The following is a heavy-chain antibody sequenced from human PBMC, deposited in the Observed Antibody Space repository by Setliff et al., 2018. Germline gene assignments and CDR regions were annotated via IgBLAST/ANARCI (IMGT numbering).Heavy chain of an antibody. V-gene: IGHV4-38-2*01. CDR2: IHHSGKA. CDR1: GFSISSGYY. Sequence: SETLSLTCAVSGFSISSGYYWGWIRQPPGKGLEWIVNIHHSGKAYYNPSLKSRVTISVDTSKNQFSLKLSSMTTADTAVYYCARGGTYRYFDYWGQGTLVTVSS. CDR3: ARGGTYRYFDY. J-gene: IGHJ4*02.